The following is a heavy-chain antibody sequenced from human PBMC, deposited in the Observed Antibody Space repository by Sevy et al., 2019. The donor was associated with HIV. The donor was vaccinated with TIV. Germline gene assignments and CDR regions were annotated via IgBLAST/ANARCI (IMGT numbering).Heavy chain of an antibody. CDR1: GFTFDDYA. Sequence: GGSLRLSCITSGFTFDDYAMSWFRQAPGKGLEWVAFITRNSYEAYGGATDYGASVKGRFIISSDDSKSIAYLQMNSLKTEDTGVYYCTRGLATADTPEYYFDYWGQGTLVTVSS. J-gene: IGHJ4*02. D-gene: IGHD5-12*01. V-gene: IGHV3-49*03. CDR3: TRGLATADTPEYYFDY. CDR2: ITRNSYEAYGGAT.